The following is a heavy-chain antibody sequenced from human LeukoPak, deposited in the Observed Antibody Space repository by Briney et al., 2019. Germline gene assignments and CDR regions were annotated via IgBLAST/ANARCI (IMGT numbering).Heavy chain of an antibody. CDR2: IYWDDEK. V-gene: IGHV2-5*02. CDR1: GFSLSTGGVA. Sequence: ESGPTLVKSTQTLTLTCTFSGFSLSTGGVAVAWIRQPPGKALEWLALIYWDDEKRYSPSLKSRLTITKGTSKNQVVLTMTNMDPVDTATYYCAHRRGHDILTGFDYWGPGTLVTVSS. CDR3: AHRRGHDILTGFDY. J-gene: IGHJ4*02. D-gene: IGHD3-9*01.